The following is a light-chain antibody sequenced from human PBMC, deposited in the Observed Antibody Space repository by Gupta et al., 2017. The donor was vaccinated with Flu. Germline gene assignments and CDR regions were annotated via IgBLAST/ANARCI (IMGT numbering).Light chain of an antibody. Sequence: EIVLTQSPTFQSVTPTDAVTITCRASESVGRSLHWYQQKAGQSPKLLIKSASQSLSGVPSRFSGGGSGTDFTLTIKSLESEDAATYYCHQSRSLPLTFGGGTKVEIK. CDR2: SAS. CDR3: HQSRSLPLT. J-gene: IGKJ4*01. CDR1: ESVGRS. V-gene: IGKV6-21*01.